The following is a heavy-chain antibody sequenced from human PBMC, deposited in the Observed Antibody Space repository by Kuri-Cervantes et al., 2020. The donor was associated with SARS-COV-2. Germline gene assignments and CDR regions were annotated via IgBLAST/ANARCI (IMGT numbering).Heavy chain of an antibody. D-gene: IGHD3-3*01. J-gene: IGHJ4*02. CDR1: GYTFTGYY. CDR2: INPNSGGT. V-gene: IGHV1-2*04. CDR3: ARGSSIVLRFLEWLYYFDY. Sequence: ASVKVSCKASGYTFTGYYMHWVRQAPGQGLEWMGWINPNSGGTNYAQKFQGWVTMTRDTSISTAYMELSRLRSDDTAVYYCARGSSIVLRFLEWLYYFDYWGQGTLVTVSS.